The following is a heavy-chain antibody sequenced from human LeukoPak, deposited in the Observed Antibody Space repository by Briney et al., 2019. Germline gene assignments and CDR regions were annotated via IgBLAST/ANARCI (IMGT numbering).Heavy chain of an antibody. V-gene: IGHV3-30*04. D-gene: IGHD3-22*01. J-gene: IGHJ4*02. Sequence: PGRSLRLSCAASGFTFSSYAMHWVRQAPGKGLEWVTVISYDGSNKYYADSVKGRFTISRDNSKNTLYLQMNSLRAEDTAVYYCAKGPFPYYDSSGPDYWGQGTLVTVSS. CDR2: ISYDGSNK. CDR3: AKGPFPYYDSSGPDY. CDR1: GFTFSSYA.